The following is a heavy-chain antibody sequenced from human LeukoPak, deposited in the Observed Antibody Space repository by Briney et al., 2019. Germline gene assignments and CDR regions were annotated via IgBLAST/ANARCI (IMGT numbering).Heavy chain of an antibody. J-gene: IGHJ3*02. CDR3: ARKWELNPDDAFDI. Sequence: GASVKVSCTASGYTFTSYGISWVRQAPGQGLEWMGGIIPIFGTANYAQKFQGRVTITTDESTSTAYMELSSLRSEDTAVYYCARKWELNPDDAFDIWGQGTMVTVSS. V-gene: IGHV1-69*05. CDR1: GYTFTSYG. D-gene: IGHD1-26*01. CDR2: IIPIFGTA.